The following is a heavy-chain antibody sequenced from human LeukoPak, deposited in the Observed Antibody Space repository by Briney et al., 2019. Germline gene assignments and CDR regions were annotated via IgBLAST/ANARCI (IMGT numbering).Heavy chain of an antibody. CDR2: IYHSGST. V-gene: IGHV4-34*01. J-gene: IGHJ5*02. Sequence: SETLSLTCAVYGGSFSGYYWSWIRQPPGKGLEWIGYIYHSGSTYYNPSLKSRVTISVDRSKNQFSLKLSSVTAADTAVYYCARVWGRSTSNKNLLWFDPWGQGTLVTVSS. CDR3: ARVWGRSTSNKNLLWFDP. CDR1: GGSFSGYY. D-gene: IGHD2-2*01.